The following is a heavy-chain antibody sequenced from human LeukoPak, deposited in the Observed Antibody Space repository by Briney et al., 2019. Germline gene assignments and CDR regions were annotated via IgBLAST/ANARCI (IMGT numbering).Heavy chain of an antibody. V-gene: IGHV4-59*08. CDR3: ARYIAVAGNLVGFDY. CDR1: GGSISSYY. D-gene: IGHD6-19*01. J-gene: IGHJ4*02. Sequence: SETLSLTCTVSGGSISSYYWSWIRQPPGKGLEWIGYIYYSGSTNYNPPLKSRVTISVDTSKNQFSLKLSSVTAADTAVYYCARYIAVAGNLVGFDYWGQGNLVTVPS. CDR2: IYYSGST.